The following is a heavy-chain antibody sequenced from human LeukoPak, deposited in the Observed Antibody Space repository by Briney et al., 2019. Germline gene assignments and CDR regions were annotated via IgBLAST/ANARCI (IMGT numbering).Heavy chain of an antibody. J-gene: IGHJ6*02. Sequence: GGSLRLSCAASGTTFDGYAMHWVRQAPGKGLEWVSYISWNSGSKAYADSVKGRFTISRDNAKNSLYLQMNSLTVEDTAMYYCVRGRYTAAYGLDVWGRGTTVTVSS. CDR2: ISWNSGSK. CDR3: VRGRYTAAYGLDV. D-gene: IGHD5-18*01. V-gene: IGHV3-9*01. CDR1: GTTFDGYA.